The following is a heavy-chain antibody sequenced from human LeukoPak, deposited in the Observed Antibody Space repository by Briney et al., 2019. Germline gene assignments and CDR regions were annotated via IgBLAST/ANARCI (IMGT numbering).Heavy chain of an antibody. CDR1: GFTFSSYA. Sequence: GGSLRLSCAASGFTFSSYAMSGVSQAPGKGLEWVSTISGSGGSTYYADSVKGRFTISRDNSKNTLSLQMNSLRAEDTAVYYCAKVAEAVTYYFYYYGMDVWGQGTTVTVSS. CDR3: AKVAEAVTYYFYYYGMDV. V-gene: IGHV3-23*01. CDR2: ISGSGGST. J-gene: IGHJ6*02. D-gene: IGHD4-11*01.